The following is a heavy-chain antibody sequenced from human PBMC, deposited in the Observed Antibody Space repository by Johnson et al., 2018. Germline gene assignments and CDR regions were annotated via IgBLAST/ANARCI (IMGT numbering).Heavy chain of an antibody. V-gene: IGHV3-21*01. CDR2: IIVGSGYI. Sequence: VQLVESGGGLVKPGGSLRLSCAASGFTFSRYSMNWVRQAPGKGLEWVSSIIVGSGYIYYADSGKGRFTISRDNAKNSLYLQMDSLRVEDTAVYYCTKGGITVYGGSVDWGQGTLVTVSS. D-gene: IGHD4-23*01. CDR3: TKGGITVYGGSVD. CDR1: GFTFSRYS. J-gene: IGHJ4*02.